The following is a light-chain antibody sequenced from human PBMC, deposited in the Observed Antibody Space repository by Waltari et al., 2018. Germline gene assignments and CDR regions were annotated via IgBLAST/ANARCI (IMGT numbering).Light chain of an antibody. CDR2: SNN. J-gene: IGLJ3*02. CDR3: AAWDDSLNGWV. CDR1: SSNSGSNT. Sequence: QSVLTQPPSASGTPGQRVTISCSGRSSNSGSNTVNWYQQRPGTAPKLLIYSNNQRPSGVPDRFSGSKSGTSASLAISGLQSEDEADYYCAAWDDSLNGWVFGGGTKLTVL. V-gene: IGLV1-44*01.